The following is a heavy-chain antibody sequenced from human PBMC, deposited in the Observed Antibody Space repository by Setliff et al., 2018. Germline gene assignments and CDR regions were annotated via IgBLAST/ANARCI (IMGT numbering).Heavy chain of an antibody. V-gene: IGHV4-59*08. CDR3: ARHRRDSSGNYFVGLYYFDY. J-gene: IGHJ4*02. D-gene: IGHD3-22*01. Sequence: SETLSLTCTVSGGSISSDIWSWIRQPPGKGLEWIGQIHTGTTNYNPSLKSRVSISLDTSKSQFSLRLSSLTAADTAVYYCARHRRDSSGNYFVGLYYFDYWGQGTPVTVSS. CDR1: GGSISSDI. CDR2: IHTGTT.